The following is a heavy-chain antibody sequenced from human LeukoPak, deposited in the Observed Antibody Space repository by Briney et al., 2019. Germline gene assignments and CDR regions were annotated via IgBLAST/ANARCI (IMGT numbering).Heavy chain of an antibody. CDR3: ARADNWNYFTYNWFDP. CDR1: GYTFTNYY. CDR2: INPSGGTT. J-gene: IGHJ5*02. D-gene: IGHD1-7*01. Sequence: ASVKVSCKASGYTFTNYYIHWVRQAPGQGLEWMGLINPSGGTTNCAQKFQGRVTMTRDMSTTTVYMHLSSLRSEDTAVYYCARADNWNYFTYNWFDPWGQGTLVTVSS. V-gene: IGHV1-46*01.